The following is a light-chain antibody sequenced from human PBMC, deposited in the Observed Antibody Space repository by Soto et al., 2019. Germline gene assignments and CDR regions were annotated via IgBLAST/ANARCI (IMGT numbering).Light chain of an antibody. CDR1: SSDIGTYDY. CDR2: EVS. V-gene: IGLV2-8*01. CDR3: TSYTGDDFTFV. J-gene: IGLJ1*01. Sequence: VLTQPPSASGSLGQSVTISCTGTSSDIGTYDYVSWYQQHPGRAPKLIIFEVSKRPLGVPDRFSGSKSGNTASLIVSGLQPDDEAEYHCTSYTGDDFTFVFGTGTKVTVL.